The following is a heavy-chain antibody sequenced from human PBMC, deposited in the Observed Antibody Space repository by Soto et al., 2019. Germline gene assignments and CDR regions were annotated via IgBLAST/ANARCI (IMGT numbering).Heavy chain of an antibody. J-gene: IGHJ4*02. CDR3: ARSSRVDY. Sequence: SETLSLTCTVSGGSISSYYWSWIRQPPGKGLEWIGYIYYSGSTNYNPSLKNRVTISVDTSKNQFSLKLSSVTAADTAVYYCARSSRVDYWGQGTLVTVS. CDR2: IYYSGST. V-gene: IGHV4-59*08. CDR1: GGSISSYY. D-gene: IGHD6-13*01.